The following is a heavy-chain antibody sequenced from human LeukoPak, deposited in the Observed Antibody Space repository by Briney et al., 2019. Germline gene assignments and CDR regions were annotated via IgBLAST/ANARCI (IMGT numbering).Heavy chain of an antibody. CDR1: GYTFTSYD. V-gene: IGHV1-8*01. D-gene: IGHD2-2*01. Sequence: ASVKVSCKASGYTFTSYDINWVRQATGQGLEWMGWMNPNSGNTGYAQKFQGRVTMTRNTSISTAYMELSSLRSEDTAVYYCARDPLIVVVPAAMRARWFDPWGQGTLVTVSS. CDR2: MNPNSGNT. CDR3: ARDPLIVVVPAAMRARWFDP. J-gene: IGHJ5*02.